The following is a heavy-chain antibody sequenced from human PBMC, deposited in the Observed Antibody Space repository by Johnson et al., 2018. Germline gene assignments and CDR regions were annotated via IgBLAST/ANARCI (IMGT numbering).Heavy chain of an antibody. D-gene: IGHD5-24*01. J-gene: IGHJ4*02. V-gene: IGHV3-23*01. CDR2: LCSAGST. CDR3: AKDLYNYFLDY. Sequence: EVQLLESGGGLVHPGGSLRLSCVASGFTFRSNAMSWVRQAPGKGLQLVSTLCSAGSTSYSDSVRGRFTISRDNSKNTLYLQMNSLRVDDTAIYYCAKDLYNYFLDYWGQGTLVTVSS. CDR1: GFTFRSNA.